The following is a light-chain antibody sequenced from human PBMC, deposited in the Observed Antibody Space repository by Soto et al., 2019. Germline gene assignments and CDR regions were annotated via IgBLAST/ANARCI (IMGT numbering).Light chain of an antibody. CDR1: QSISNW. J-gene: IGKJ1*01. CDR3: QQYNTLWT. V-gene: IGKV1-5*01. CDR2: DAS. Sequence: DIQMTQSPSTLSASVGDRVTITCRASQSISNWLAWYQQKPGKAPKLLIYDASSLERGVPSRFSGSGSGTEFTLTISSLQPDDFATYYCQQYNTLWTFGQGTKVDIK.